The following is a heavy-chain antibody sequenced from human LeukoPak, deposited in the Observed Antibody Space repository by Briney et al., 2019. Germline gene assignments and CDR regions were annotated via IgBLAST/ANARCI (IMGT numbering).Heavy chain of an antibody. CDR2: IYYTGST. J-gene: IGHJ3*02. CDR3: AKPGGDGSGSYYTINDAFDI. Sequence: PSETLSLTCTVSGGSISNYYWNWIRQPPGKGLEWIGYIYYTGSTNYNPSLKSRVTMSVDTSKNQFSLNLKSVTPGDTAVYYCAKPGGDGSGSYYTINDAFDIWGQGTMVTVSS. V-gene: IGHV4-59*01. D-gene: IGHD3-10*01. CDR1: GGSISNYY.